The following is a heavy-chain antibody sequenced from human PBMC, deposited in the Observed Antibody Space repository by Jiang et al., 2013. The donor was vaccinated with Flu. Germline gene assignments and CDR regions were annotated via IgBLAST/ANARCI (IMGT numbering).Heavy chain of an antibody. J-gene: IGHJ6*02. V-gene: IGHV1-46*01. CDR1: YSFSDYY. D-gene: IGHD7-27*01. CDR3: ARDSWPLGIERGYYYGMDV. Sequence: YSFSDYYMHWVRQAPGQGLEWVGSINPSGGSTSYAQKFQGRVTMTRDTSTSTVYMELSSLRSEDTAVYYCARDSWPLGIERGYYYGMDVWGQGTTVTVSS. CDR2: INPSGGST.